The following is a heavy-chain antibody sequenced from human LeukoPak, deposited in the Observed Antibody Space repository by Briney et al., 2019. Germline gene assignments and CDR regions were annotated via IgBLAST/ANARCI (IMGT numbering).Heavy chain of an antibody. CDR3: ATYYYGSDVYFQH. CDR1: GFTFSSYS. CDR2: ISGGSGTI. D-gene: IGHD3-10*01. Sequence: PGGSLRLSCAASGFTFSSYSMNWVRQAPGQGLEWVSYISGGSGTIYYADSVKGRFTISGDNAKNSLYLEMNSLRDEDTAVYYCATYYYGSDVYFQHWGQGTLVTVSS. V-gene: IGHV3-48*02. J-gene: IGHJ1*01.